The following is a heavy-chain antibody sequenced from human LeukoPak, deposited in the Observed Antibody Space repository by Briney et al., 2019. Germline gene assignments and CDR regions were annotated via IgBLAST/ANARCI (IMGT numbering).Heavy chain of an antibody. V-gene: IGHV3-23*01. CDR2: ISGGGGGT. J-gene: IGHJ4*02. D-gene: IGHD3-3*01. Sequence: SGGSLRLSCTASGFTFGDYAMSWFRQAPGKGLEWVSSISGGGGGTYYADSVKGRFTISRDNSENTLSLQMNSLRAEDTAVYYCAAEWLALYYFDYWGQGTLVTVSS. CDR1: GFTFGDYA. CDR3: AAEWLALYYFDY.